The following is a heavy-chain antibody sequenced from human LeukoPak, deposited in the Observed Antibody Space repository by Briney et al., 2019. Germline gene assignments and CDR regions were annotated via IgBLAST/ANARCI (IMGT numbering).Heavy chain of an antibody. CDR3: AKSNGYGLIDI. D-gene: IGHD3-22*01. V-gene: IGHV4-38-2*02. Sequence: SETLSLTCTVSGYSISSGHYWGWIRQPPGKGLEWIGSIYDSGSTYYNPSLKSRVTISVDKSKDQFSLRLSSVTAADTAVYYCAKSNGYGLIDIWGQGTMVTVSS. J-gene: IGHJ3*02. CDR1: GYSISSGHY. CDR2: IYDSGST.